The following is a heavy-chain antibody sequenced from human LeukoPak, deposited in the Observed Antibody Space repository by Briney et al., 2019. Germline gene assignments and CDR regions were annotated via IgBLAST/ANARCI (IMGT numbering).Heavy chain of an antibody. J-gene: IGHJ4*02. CDR3: AKRSCGGGSCNFDY. V-gene: IGHV3-23*01. Sequence: GGSLRLSCAASGFTFRSYAMSWVRQAPGKGLEWVSAISDSGTAANHADSVKGRLTISRDNSKNTLYLQMDSLRAEDTAVYYCAKRSCGGGSCNFDYWGQGTLVTVSS. D-gene: IGHD2-15*01. CDR2: ISDSGTAA. CDR1: GFTFRSYA.